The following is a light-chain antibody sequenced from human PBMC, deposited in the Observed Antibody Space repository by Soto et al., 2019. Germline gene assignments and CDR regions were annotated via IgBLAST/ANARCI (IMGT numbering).Light chain of an antibody. V-gene: IGLV2-8*01. Sequence: QSVLTQPPCASGSPGQSGTISCTGTSSDVGGYNYVSWYQQHPGKAPKLMIYEVSKRPSGVPDRFSGSKSGNTASLTVSGLQAEDEADYYCSSYAGSNNLVFGGGTKVTVL. CDR1: SSDVGGYNY. J-gene: IGLJ2*01. CDR2: EVS. CDR3: SSYAGSNNLV.